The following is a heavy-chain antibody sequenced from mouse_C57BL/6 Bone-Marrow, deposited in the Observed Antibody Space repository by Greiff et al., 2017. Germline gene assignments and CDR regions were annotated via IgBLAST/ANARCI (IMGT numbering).Heavy chain of an antibody. J-gene: IGHJ3*01. CDR3: ARDLNDGYLFAY. D-gene: IGHD2-3*01. V-gene: IGHV5-4*01. Sequence: EVKLMESGGGLVKPGGSLKLSCAASGFTFSSYAMSWVRQTPEKRLEWVATISDGGSYTYYPDNVKGRFTISRDNAKNNLYLQMSHLKSEDTAMYYCARDLNDGYLFAYWGQGTLVTVSA. CDR2: ISDGGSYT. CDR1: GFTFSSYA.